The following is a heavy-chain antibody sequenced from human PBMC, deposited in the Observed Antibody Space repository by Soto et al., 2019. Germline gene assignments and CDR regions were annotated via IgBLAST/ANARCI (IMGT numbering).Heavy chain of an antibody. D-gene: IGHD5-18*01. V-gene: IGHV4-31*03. CDR1: GGSISSGGYY. CDR3: ARDGIQPQYYYGMDV. J-gene: IGHJ6*02. CDR2: IYYSGST. Sequence: SETLSLTCTVSGGSISSGGYYWSWIRQHPGKGLEWIGYIYYSGSTYYNPSLKSRVTISVDTSKNQFSLKLSSVTAADTAVYYCARDGIQPQYYYGMDVWGQGTTVTVSS.